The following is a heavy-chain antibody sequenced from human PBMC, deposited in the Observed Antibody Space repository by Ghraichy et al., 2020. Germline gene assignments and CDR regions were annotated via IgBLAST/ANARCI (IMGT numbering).Heavy chain of an antibody. CDR3: ARDRRVRGVIGFSPPYYYGMDV. Sequence: SVKVSCKASGGTFSSYAISWVRQAPGQGLEWMGRIIPILGIANYAQKFQGRVTITADKSTSTAYMELSSLRSEDTAVYYCARDRRVRGVIGFSPPYYYGMDVWGQGTTVTVSS. CDR2: IIPILGIA. J-gene: IGHJ6*02. D-gene: IGHD3-10*01. CDR1: GGTFSSYA. V-gene: IGHV1-69*04.